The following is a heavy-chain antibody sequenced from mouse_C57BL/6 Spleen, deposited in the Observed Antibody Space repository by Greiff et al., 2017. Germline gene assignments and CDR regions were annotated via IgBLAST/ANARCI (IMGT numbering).Heavy chain of an antibody. CDR1: GYTFTSYW. CDR2: IAPNSGGT. D-gene: IGHD1-1*01. Sequence: VQLQQSGAELVKPGASVKLSCKASGYTFTSYWLHWVKQRPGRGLEWIGRIAPNSGGTKYTEKFKSKATLTLDKPSSTAYMQLSSLTSEDSAVYYCARDYYGSRWYFDVWGTGTTVTVSS. V-gene: IGHV1-72*01. CDR3: ARDYYGSRWYFDV. J-gene: IGHJ1*03.